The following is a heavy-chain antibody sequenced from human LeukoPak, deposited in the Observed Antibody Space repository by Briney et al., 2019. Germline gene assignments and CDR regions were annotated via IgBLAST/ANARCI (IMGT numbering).Heavy chain of an antibody. CDR1: GFTFHDYG. J-gene: IGHJ4*02. D-gene: IGHD3-22*01. Sequence: PGGSLRLSCAASGFTFHDYGMHWVRQAPGKGLEWVSGISWNSGVTDFADTVKGRFTISRDDAKNSLYLQMNSLRAEDTALYYCAKDIGYDSSGYYSNWGQGTLVTVSS. CDR2: ISWNSGVT. V-gene: IGHV3-9*01. CDR3: AKDIGYDSSGYYSN.